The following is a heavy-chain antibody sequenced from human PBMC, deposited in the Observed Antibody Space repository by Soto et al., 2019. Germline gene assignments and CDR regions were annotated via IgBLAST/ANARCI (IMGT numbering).Heavy chain of an antibody. D-gene: IGHD5-12*01. CDR1: GYTFTSYA. V-gene: IGHV1-3*01. J-gene: IGHJ3*02. CDR2: INAGNGNT. Sequence: GASVKGFFKAFGYTFTSYAIHLVRPAPGQRLEWMGWINAGNGNTKYSQKFQGRVTITRDTAASTAYMELSSLRSEDTAVYYCARERYSGYVAVDAFDIWGQGTMVTVSS. CDR3: ARERYSGYVAVDAFDI.